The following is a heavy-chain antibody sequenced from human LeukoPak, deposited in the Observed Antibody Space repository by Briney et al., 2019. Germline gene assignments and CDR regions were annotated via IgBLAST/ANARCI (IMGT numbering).Heavy chain of an antibody. V-gene: IGHV1-69*08. J-gene: IGHJ4*02. CDR1: GNNFNNFT. D-gene: IGHD3-22*01. CDR2: ILPVFGTA. Sequence: ASVKVSCKASGNNFNNFTINWVQQAPGQGLEWMGRILPVFGTATYAQKFRDKVTITADTATSTAYIQLSSLTSDDTAVYFCARRYYYDSSGYSEYWGQGTRLTVSS. CDR3: ARRYYYDSSGYSEY.